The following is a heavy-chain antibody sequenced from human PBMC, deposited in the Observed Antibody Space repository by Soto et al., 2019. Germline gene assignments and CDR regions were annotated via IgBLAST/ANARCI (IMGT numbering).Heavy chain of an antibody. CDR2: IWFDGVKE. Sequence: GGSLRLSCAVSGLSFSTYAMHWVRQAPGKGLEWLAIIWFDGVKEYYAESVRGRFTISIDNSKNTVFLQMDTVRAEDSALYYCTRATFDVWGQGTTVTVSS. J-gene: IGHJ6*02. CDR3: TRATFDV. CDR1: GLSFSTYA. V-gene: IGHV3-33*01.